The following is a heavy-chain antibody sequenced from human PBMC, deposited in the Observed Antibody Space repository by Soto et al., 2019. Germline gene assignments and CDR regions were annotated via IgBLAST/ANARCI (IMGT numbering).Heavy chain of an antibody. CDR3: AREGGESSDGLYYFDS. D-gene: IGHD3-16*01. Sequence: SETLSLTCTVSGGSTSSDNYWSWIRQPPGKGLEWIGHIYYSGNIDYNPSLKSRLAISIDTSKNQFSLKLSSVTAADTAVYFCAREGGESSDGLYYFDSWGQGSLVTVPQ. J-gene: IGHJ4*02. CDR1: GGSTSSDNY. V-gene: IGHV4-30-4*01. CDR2: IYYSGNI.